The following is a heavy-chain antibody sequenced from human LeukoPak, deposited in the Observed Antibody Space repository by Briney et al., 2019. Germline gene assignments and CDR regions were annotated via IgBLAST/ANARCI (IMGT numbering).Heavy chain of an antibody. CDR3: ARGSMDIVVVPAAVTWFDP. CDR2: IYYSGTT. Sequence: SETLSLTCTVSGGSISSYYWSWIRQPPGKGLEWIGYIYYSGTTNYNPSLKSRVTISVDTSKNQFSLKLSSVTAADTAVYYCARGSMDIVVVPAAVTWFDPWGQGTLVTVSS. D-gene: IGHD2-2*03. V-gene: IGHV4-59*12. CDR1: GGSISSYY. J-gene: IGHJ5*02.